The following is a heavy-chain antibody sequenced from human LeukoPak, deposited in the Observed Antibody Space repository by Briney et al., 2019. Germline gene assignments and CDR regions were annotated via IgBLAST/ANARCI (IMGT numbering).Heavy chain of an antibody. CDR3: AREVYYDSSGYYN. CDR1: GGTFSSYA. D-gene: IGHD3-22*01. CDR2: MNPNSGNT. Sequence: ASVKVSCKASGGTFSSYAINWVRQATGQGLEWMGWMNPNSGNTGYAQKFQGRVTITRNTSISTAYMELSSLRSEDTAVYYCAREVYYDSSGYYNWGPGTLVTVST. V-gene: IGHV1-8*03. J-gene: IGHJ4*02.